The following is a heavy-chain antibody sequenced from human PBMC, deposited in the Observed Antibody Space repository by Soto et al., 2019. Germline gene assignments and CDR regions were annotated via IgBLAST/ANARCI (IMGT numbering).Heavy chain of an antibody. CDR3: ARQGSKAARSNWFDP. Sequence: PGESLKISCKGSGYSFTSYWIGWVRQMPGKGLEWMGIIYPGDSDTRYSPSFQGQVTISADKSISTAYLQWSSLKASDTAMYYWARQGSKAARSNWFDPWGQGTVVTVSS. J-gene: IGHJ5*02. CDR1: GYSFTSYW. CDR2: IYPGDSDT. V-gene: IGHV5-51*01. D-gene: IGHD6-6*01.